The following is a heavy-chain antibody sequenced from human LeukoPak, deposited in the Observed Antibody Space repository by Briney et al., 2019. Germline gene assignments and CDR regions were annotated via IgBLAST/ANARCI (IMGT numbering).Heavy chain of an antibody. Sequence: PGGSLRLSCAASGFTFSLYGMNWLRQAPGKGLEWVSYISEDTTIIHYADSVKGRFTISRDNAKNSLYLQMNSLRVVDTAVYYCATTGVRRDNWFDPWGQGTLVTVSS. CDR2: ISEDTTII. J-gene: IGHJ5*02. V-gene: IGHV3-48*01. D-gene: IGHD3-10*01. CDR1: GFTFSLYG. CDR3: ATTGVRRDNWFDP.